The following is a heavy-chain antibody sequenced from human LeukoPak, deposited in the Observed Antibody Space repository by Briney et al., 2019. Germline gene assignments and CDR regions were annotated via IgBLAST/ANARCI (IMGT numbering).Heavy chain of an antibody. V-gene: IGHV4-59*01. Sequence: PSETLSLTCTVSAVSISSYSWSWIRQPPGKGLEWIGYIYSSGSTNYNPSLGSRVTISVDTSKKQFSLKLSSVTAADTAMYYCARVTLGTRYTDYYFDYWGLGTLVTVSS. D-gene: IGHD1-1*01. CDR3: ARVTLGTRYTDYYFDY. CDR1: AVSISSYS. CDR2: IYSSGST. J-gene: IGHJ4*02.